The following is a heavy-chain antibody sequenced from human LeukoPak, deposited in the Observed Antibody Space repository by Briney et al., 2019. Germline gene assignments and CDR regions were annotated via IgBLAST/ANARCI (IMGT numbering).Heavy chain of an antibody. CDR2: IYTSGST. CDR1: GGFISSYY. J-gene: IGHJ6*03. V-gene: IGHV4-4*09. Sequence: SETLSLTCTVSGGFISSYYWSWIRQPPGKGLEWIGYIYTSGSTNYNPSLKSRVTISVDTSKNQFSLKLSSVTAADTAVYYCARARAYYYYYYMDVWGKGTTVTVSS. CDR3: ARARAYYYYYYMDV.